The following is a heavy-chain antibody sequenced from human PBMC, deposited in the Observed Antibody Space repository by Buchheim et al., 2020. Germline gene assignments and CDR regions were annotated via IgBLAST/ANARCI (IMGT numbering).Heavy chain of an antibody. J-gene: IGHJ4*02. CDR2: INPNSGGT. CDR3: ARDSYPWYSSSSGVSFDY. D-gene: IGHD6-6*01. V-gene: IGHV1-2*04. CDR1: GYTFTGYY. Sequence: QVQLVQSGAEMKKPGASLQVSCKASGYTFTGYYIHWVRQAPGQGLEWMGWINPNSGGTNYAQNFQDWVNMTRDTSIRTASMELTRLKSDDTAVYYCARDSYPWYSSSSGVSFDYWGQGAL.